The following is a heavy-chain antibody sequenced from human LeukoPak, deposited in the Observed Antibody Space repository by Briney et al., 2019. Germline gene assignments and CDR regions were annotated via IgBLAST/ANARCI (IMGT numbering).Heavy chain of an antibody. J-gene: IGHJ4*02. CDR3: ARDLAWGAFDY. D-gene: IGHD7-27*01. Sequence: GGSLRLSCAASGFTFSSYVMSWVRQAPGKGLEWVSAISGSGGSTYYADSVKGRFTISRDDSKNTLSLQMNSLRVEDTAVYYCARDLAWGAFDYWGQGTLVTVSS. CDR1: GFTFSSYV. V-gene: IGHV3-23*01. CDR2: ISGSGGST.